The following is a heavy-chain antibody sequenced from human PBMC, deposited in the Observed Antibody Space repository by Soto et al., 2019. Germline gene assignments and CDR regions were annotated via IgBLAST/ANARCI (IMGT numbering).Heavy chain of an antibody. D-gene: IGHD2-15*01. V-gene: IGHV1-69*02. CDR2: IIPILGIA. J-gene: IGHJ6*02. CDR1: GGTFSSYT. CDR3: AGGSQALVAASSGGMDV. Sequence: QVQLVQSGAEVKKPGSSVKVSCKASGGTFSSYTISWVRQAPGQGLEWMGRIIPILGIANYAQKFQGRVTITAXXSXSXXYMEMSRLRSEDTAVYYCAGGSQALVAASSGGMDVWGQGPTVTVSS.